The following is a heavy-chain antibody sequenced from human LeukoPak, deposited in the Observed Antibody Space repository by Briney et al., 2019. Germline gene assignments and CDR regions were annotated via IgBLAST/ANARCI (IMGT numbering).Heavy chain of an antibody. V-gene: IGHV1-46*01. D-gene: IGHD2-15*01. J-gene: IGHJ4*02. Sequence: ASVKVSCKASGYTFTSYYMHWVRQAPGQGLEWMGIINPSGGSTSYAQKFQGRVTMTRDTSTSTVYMELSSLRSEDTAVYYCATRDPRLGYCSGGSCYSFDYWGQGTLVTVSS. CDR3: ATRDPRLGYCSGGSCYSFDY. CDR2: INPSGGST. CDR1: GYTFTSYY.